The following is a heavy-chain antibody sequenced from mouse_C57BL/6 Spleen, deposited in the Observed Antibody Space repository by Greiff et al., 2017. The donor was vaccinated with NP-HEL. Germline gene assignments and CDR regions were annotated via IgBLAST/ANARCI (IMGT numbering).Heavy chain of an antibody. CDR3: ARSSNSYWYFDV. CDR1: GYTFTSYW. V-gene: IGHV1-50*01. J-gene: IGHJ1*03. Sequence: QVQLQQPGAELVKPGASVKLSCKASGYTFTSYWMQWVKQRPGQGLEWIGEIDPSDSYTNYNQKFKGKATLTVDTSSSTAYMQLSRLTSEDSAVYYCARSSNSYWYFDVWGTGTTVTVSS. CDR2: IDPSDSYT. D-gene: IGHD2-5*01.